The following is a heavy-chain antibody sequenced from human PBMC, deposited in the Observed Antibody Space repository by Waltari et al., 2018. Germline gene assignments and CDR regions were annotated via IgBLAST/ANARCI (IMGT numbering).Heavy chain of an antibody. J-gene: IGHJ6*02. CDR2: IDYSGST. CDR3: ARDRTGGVPSTRIYGMDV. V-gene: IGHV4-39*07. D-gene: IGHD2-8*02. CDR1: GGSISSSSYY. Sequence: QLQLQESGPGLVKPSETLSLTCTVSGGSISSSSYYWGWIRQPPGKGLEWIGSIDYSGSTYYNPSLKSRVTISVDTSKNQFSLKLSSVTAADTAVYYCARDRTGGVPSTRIYGMDVWGQGTTVTVSS.